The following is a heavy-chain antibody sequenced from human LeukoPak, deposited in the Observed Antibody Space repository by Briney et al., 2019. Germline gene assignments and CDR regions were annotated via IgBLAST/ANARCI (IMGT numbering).Heavy chain of an antibody. D-gene: IGHD2-15*01. CDR2: INWNGGST. CDR1: GFTFDDYG. V-gene: IGHV3-20*04. Sequence: GGSLRLSCAASGFTFDDYGMSWVRQAPGKGLEWVSGINWNGGSTGYADSVKGRFTISRDNAKNSLYLQMNSLRAEDTALYYCARGYCSSGSCYSPALDYWGQGTLVTVSS. CDR3: ARGYCSSGSCYSPALDY. J-gene: IGHJ4*02.